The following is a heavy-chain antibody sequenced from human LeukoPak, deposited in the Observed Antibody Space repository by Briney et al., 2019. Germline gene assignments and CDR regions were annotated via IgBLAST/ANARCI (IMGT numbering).Heavy chain of an antibody. CDR3: ATRGSPRDYYYYMDV. Sequence: SETLSLTCTVSGGSISSYYWSWIRQPPGKGLEWIGEINHSGSTNYNPSLKSRVTISVDTSKNQFSLKLSSVTAADTAVYYCATRGSPRDYYYYMDVWGKGTTVTISS. CDR1: GGSISSYY. D-gene: IGHD3-10*01. V-gene: IGHV4-34*01. CDR2: INHSGST. J-gene: IGHJ6*03.